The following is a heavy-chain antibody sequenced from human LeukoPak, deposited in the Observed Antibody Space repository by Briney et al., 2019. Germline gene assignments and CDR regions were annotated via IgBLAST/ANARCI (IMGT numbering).Heavy chain of an antibody. Sequence: GGSLRLSCAASGFTVSSNYMSWVRQAPGKGLEWVSVIYSGGSTYYADSVKGRFTISRDNSKNTLYLQMNSLRAEDTAVYYCARVGRYCSGGSCYSPIGYWGQGTLVTVSS. CDR3: ARVGRYCSGGSCYSPIGY. D-gene: IGHD2-15*01. CDR2: IYSGGST. CDR1: GFTVSSNY. V-gene: IGHV3-53*01. J-gene: IGHJ4*02.